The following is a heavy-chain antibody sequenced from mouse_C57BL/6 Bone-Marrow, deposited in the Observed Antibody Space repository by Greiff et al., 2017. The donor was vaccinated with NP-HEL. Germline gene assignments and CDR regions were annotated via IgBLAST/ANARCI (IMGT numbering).Heavy chain of an antibody. CDR2: IDPNSGGT. V-gene: IGHV1-72*01. J-gene: IGHJ4*01. Sequence: QVQLQQPGAELVKPGASVKLSCKASGYTFTSYWMHWVKQRPGRGLEWIGRIDPNSGGTKYNEKFKSKATLTVDKPSSTAYMQLSILTSEDSAVYYCARSIYDGYLYYAMDYWGQGTSVTVSS. CDR1: GYTFTSYW. CDR3: ARSIYDGYLYYAMDY. D-gene: IGHD2-3*01.